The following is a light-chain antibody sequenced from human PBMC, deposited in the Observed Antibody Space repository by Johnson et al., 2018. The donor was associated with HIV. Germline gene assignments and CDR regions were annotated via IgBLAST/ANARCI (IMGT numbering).Light chain of an antibody. J-gene: IGLJ1*01. CDR3: GTWDSSLSAYV. Sequence: QSVLTQSPSVSAAPGQRFTISCSGSSSNIGNNYVSWYQQLPGTAPKLLIYDNNKRPSGIPDRFSGSKSGTSATLDITGLPTGDEADYFCGTWDSSLSAYVFGTGTKVTVL. V-gene: IGLV1-51*01. CDR1: SSNIGNNY. CDR2: DNN.